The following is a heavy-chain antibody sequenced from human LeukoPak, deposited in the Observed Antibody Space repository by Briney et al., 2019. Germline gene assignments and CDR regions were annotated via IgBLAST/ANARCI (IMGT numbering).Heavy chain of an antibody. CDR1: GVSISSGNW. D-gene: IGHD3-3*02. J-gene: IGHJ4*02. CDR3: ATRDQSRTFLVPLDS. V-gene: IGHV4-4*02. CDR2: THRSGDT. Sequence: SGTLSLTCAVYGVSISSGNWWTWVRQPPGKGLEWIGETHRSGDTKYNPPLNGRVTISMDNSKNQLSLNLISVTAADTAMYYCATRDQSRTFLVPLDSWGQGTLVTVSS.